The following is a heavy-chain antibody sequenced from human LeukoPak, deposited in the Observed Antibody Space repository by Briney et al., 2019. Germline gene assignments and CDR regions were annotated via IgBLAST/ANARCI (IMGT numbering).Heavy chain of an antibody. CDR3: ARDGEDIVATTDDFDI. D-gene: IGHD5-12*01. V-gene: IGHV1-18*01. CDR2: ISSYNGNT. Sequence: GSVKVSCKASGYTFTSYGISWVRRAPGQGLEWMGWISSYNGNTNYPQKLQGRVTMTTDTSTSTAYMELRSLRSDDTAVYYCARDGEDIVATTDDFDIWGQGTMVTVSS. J-gene: IGHJ3*02. CDR1: GYTFTSYG.